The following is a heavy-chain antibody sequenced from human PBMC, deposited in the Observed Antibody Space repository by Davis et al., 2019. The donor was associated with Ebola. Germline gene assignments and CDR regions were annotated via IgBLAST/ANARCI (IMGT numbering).Heavy chain of an antibody. CDR1: GFRFSSYW. Sequence: GESLKISCAASGFRFSSYWMTWVRQAPGKGLEWLANIKEDGSEKNHVDSVKGRFTISRDNSKNTLYLQMNSLRAEDTAVYYCAKDGGYCSGGSCLYYYYYGMDVWGKGTTVTVSS. CDR3: AKDGGYCSGGSCLYYYYYGMDV. J-gene: IGHJ6*04. D-gene: IGHD2-15*01. V-gene: IGHV3-7*01. CDR2: IKEDGSEK.